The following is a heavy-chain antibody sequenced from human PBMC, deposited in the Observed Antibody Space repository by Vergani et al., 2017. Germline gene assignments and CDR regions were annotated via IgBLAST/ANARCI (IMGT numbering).Heavy chain of an antibody. CDR1: GFSLSNARMG. V-gene: IGHV2-26*01. Sequence: QVTLKESGPVLVKPTETLTLTCTVSGFSLSNARMGVSWIRQPPGKALEWLAHIFSNDEKSYSTSLKSRLTISKDTSKSQVVLTMTNMDPVDTATYHCARNGKSGDGVEFDYWGQGTLVTVSS. CDR3: ARNGKSGDGVEFDY. CDR2: IFSNDEK. J-gene: IGHJ4*02. D-gene: IGHD2-8*01.